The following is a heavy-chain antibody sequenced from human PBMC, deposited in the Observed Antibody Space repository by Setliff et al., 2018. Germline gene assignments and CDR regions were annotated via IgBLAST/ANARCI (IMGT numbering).Heavy chain of an antibody. D-gene: IGHD2-2*01. J-gene: IGHJ4*02. CDR3: VRGEMFSTSPRAD. CDR2: ITSSSRYI. CDR1: GFTFSIYS. Sequence: LSLSCAASGFTFSIYSMNWVRQAPGKGLEWVSSITSSSRYIYYADSVKGRFTVSRDNSKNTLYLQMDSLRVEDTAVYYCVRGEMFSTSPRADWGQGTQVTVSS. V-gene: IGHV3-21*01.